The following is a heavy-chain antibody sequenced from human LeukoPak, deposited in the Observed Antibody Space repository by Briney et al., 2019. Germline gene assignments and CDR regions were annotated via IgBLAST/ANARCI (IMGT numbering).Heavy chain of an antibody. CDR1: GYTFSGYY. CDR3: ARGRGGATTGFDH. V-gene: IGHV1-2*02. Sequence: RSASVKVSCKASGYTFSGYYMHWVRQAPGQGLESMGWINSNSGARNYAPKFQGRVTFSRDNSISTAYMELSSLRSDDTAIYYCARGRGGATTGFDHWGQGTLVTVSS. CDR2: INSNSGAR. J-gene: IGHJ4*02. D-gene: IGHD1-26*01.